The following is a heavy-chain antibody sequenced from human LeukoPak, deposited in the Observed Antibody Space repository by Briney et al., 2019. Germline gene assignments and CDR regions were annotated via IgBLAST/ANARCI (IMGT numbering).Heavy chain of an antibody. J-gene: IGHJ4*02. CDR1: GYTFNSYD. V-gene: IGHV1-18*01. Sequence: VKVSCRASGYTFNSYDISWVRQAPGQGLEWMAWISTYNGNTNYALKVQGRATMTTDTSTSTAYMELRSLRSDDTAVYYCARVLRYDFWSAYYFDYWGQGTLVTVSS. D-gene: IGHD3-3*01. CDR2: ISTYNGNT. CDR3: ARVLRYDFWSAYYFDY.